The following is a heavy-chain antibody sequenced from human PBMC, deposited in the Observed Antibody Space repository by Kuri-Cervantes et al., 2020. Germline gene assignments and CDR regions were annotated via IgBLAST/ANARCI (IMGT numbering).Heavy chain of an antibody. CDR1: GYTFTGYY. D-gene: IGHD2-2*01. J-gene: IGHJ4*02. Sequence: ASVKVSCKASGYTFTGYYMHWVRQAPGQGLEWMGWINPNSGGTNYAQKFQGWVTMTRDTSISTAYMELSSLRSEDTAVYYCAGVKDCSSTSCYPNNFDYWGQGTLVTVSS. CDR2: INPNSGGT. V-gene: IGHV1-2*04. CDR3: AGVKDCSSTSCYPNNFDY.